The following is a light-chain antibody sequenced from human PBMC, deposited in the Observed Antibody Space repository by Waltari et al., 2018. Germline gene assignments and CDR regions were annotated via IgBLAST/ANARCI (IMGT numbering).Light chain of an antibody. CDR1: QRIGTR. V-gene: IGKV1-5*01. J-gene: IGKJ2*01. CDR2: HAS. CDR3: QQYDTYTYT. Sequence: DIQMTQSPSTLSASGGDRVTMSCRASQRIGTRVAWYQHKPGKAPKLLIYHASILESGVPSRFIGSGSRTEFTLTISSLQPDDFATYYCQQYDTYTYTFGQGTKLEI.